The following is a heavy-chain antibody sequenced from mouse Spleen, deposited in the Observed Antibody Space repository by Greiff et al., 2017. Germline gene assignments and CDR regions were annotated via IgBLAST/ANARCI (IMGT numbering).Heavy chain of an antibody. V-gene: IGHV1-39*01. D-gene: IGHD1-1*01. J-gene: IGHJ4*01. Sequence: EVQLVESGPELVKPGASVKISCKASGYSFTDYNMNWVKQSNGKSLEWIGVINPNYGTTSYNQKFKGKATLTVDQSSSTAYMQLNSLTSEDSAVYYCARKGFTTVVATDAMDYWGQGTSVTVSS. CDR2: INPNYGTT. CDR3: ARKGFTTVVATDAMDY. CDR1: GYSFTDYN.